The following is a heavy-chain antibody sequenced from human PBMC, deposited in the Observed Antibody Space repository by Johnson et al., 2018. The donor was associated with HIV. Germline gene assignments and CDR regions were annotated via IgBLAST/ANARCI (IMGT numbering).Heavy chain of an antibody. CDR2: INSDGSST. V-gene: IGHV3-74*02. CDR1: GFTFSTNW. J-gene: IGHJ3*02. Sequence: VQLVESGGGVVQPGRSLRLSCAASGFTFSTNWMHWVRQAPGKGLVWVSRINSDGSSTSYADSVKGRFTISRDNSKNTLYLQMNSLRAEDTAVYYCARRGYSSSGGAFDIWGQGTMVTVSS. D-gene: IGHD6-6*01. CDR3: ARRGYSSSGGAFDI.